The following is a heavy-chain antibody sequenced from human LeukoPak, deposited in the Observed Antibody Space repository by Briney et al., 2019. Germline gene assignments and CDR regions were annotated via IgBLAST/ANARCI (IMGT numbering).Heavy chain of an antibody. D-gene: IGHD3-10*01. V-gene: IGHV3-11*01. J-gene: IGHJ5*02. CDR2: ISSSGSTI. CDR1: GFTFSDYY. CDR3: ARSFIYYGSGRRFGVWFDP. Sequence: PGGSLRLSCAASGFTFSDYYMSWIRQAPGKGLEWVSYISSSGSTIYYADSVKGRFTISRDNAKNSLYLQMNSLRAEDTAVYYCARSFIYYGSGRRFGVWFDPWAREPWSPSPQ.